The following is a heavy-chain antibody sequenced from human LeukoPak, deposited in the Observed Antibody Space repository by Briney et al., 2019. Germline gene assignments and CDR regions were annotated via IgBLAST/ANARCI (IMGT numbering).Heavy chain of an antibody. J-gene: IGHJ4*02. Sequence: ASVKVSCKASGYTFTGYYMHWVRQAPGQGLEWMGWINPNSGGTNYAQKFQGRVTMTRDTSISTAYMELSRLRSDDTAVYYCAGLLAAVAGTSGFDYWGQGTLVTVSS. CDR3: AGLLAAVAGTSGFDY. CDR1: GYTFTGYY. CDR2: INPNSGGT. V-gene: IGHV1-2*02. D-gene: IGHD6-19*01.